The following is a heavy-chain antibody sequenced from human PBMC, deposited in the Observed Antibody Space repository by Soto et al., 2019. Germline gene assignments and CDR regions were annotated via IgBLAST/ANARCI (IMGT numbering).Heavy chain of an antibody. CDR1: GFTFSSHW. Sequence: GGSLRLSCAASGFTFSSHWMSWVRQAPGKGLEWVANIKQDGSEKYYVDSVKGRFTISRDNAKNSLYLQMNSLRAEDTAVYYCAREVQQPYYYYYYGMDVWGQGTTVTASS. D-gene: IGHD6-13*01. J-gene: IGHJ6*02. V-gene: IGHV3-7*01. CDR2: IKQDGSEK. CDR3: AREVQQPYYYYYYGMDV.